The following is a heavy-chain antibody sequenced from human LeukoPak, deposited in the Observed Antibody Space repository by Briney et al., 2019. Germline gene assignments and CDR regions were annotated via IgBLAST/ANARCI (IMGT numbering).Heavy chain of an antibody. CDR2: ISYDGSNK. V-gene: IGHV3-30*03. D-gene: IGHD2-2*02. Sequence: GGSLRLSCAASGFTFSSYGMHWVRQAPGKGLEWVAFISYDGSNKYYADSVKGRFTISRDNSKNTLYLQMNSLRAEDTAVYYCARKGPYCSTTSYYTLDYWGQGTLVTVSS. J-gene: IGHJ4*02. CDR3: ARKGPYCSTTSYYTLDY. CDR1: GFTFSSYG.